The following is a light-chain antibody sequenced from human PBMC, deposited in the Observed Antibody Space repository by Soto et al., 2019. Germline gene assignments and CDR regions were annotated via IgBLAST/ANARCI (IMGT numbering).Light chain of an antibody. Sequence: QSFLNQPASVSGSPGQSITISCTGTSSDVGGYNFVSWYQQHPGTAPKLMIYEVSKRPSGVSNRFSGSKSGNTASLTISGLQAEDEADYYCSSYTSSSIYVFGTGTKVTVL. CDR3: SSYTSSSIYV. CDR2: EVS. J-gene: IGLJ1*01. CDR1: SSDVGGYNF. V-gene: IGLV2-14*01.